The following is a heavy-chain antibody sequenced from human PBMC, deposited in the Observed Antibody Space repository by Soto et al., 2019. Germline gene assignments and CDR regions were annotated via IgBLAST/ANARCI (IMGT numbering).Heavy chain of an antibody. J-gene: IGHJ4*02. D-gene: IGHD3-10*01. CDR3: ARGPYYYGSGSYFSLDY. Sequence: SXKVSYKAAGYTXTGYYMDLVRQAPGRGLEWMGWINPNSGGKNYAQKFQGRVTMTRDTSISTAYIELSRLRYYDTAVYYCARGPYYYGSGSYFSLDYWGQGTLVTVSS. V-gene: IGHV1-2*02. CDR2: INPNSGGK. CDR1: GYTXTGYY.